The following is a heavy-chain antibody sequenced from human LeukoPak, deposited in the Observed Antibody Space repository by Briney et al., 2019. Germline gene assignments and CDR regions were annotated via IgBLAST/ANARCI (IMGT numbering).Heavy chain of an antibody. J-gene: IGHJ3*01. Sequence: SETLSLTCNVSGVSISRYYWHWIRQAPGKGLEWICYNHYSGYTFYNPYLKTRATILVGTNQFSLELISVTAADTAVYFCAGQTGNKGAFDVWGQGTMVTVSS. CDR2: NHYSGYT. CDR1: GVSISRYY. CDR3: AGQTGNKGAFDV. D-gene: IGHD1/OR15-1a*01. V-gene: IGHV4-59*13.